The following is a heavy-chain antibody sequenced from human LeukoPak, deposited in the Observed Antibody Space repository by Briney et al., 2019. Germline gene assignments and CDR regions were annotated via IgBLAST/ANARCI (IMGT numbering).Heavy chain of an antibody. J-gene: IGHJ4*02. Sequence: SETLSLTCAVYGGSFSGYYWSWIRQPPGKGLEWIGEINHSGSTNYNPSLKSRVTISVDTSKNQFSLELSSVTAADTAVYYCARGLLTGGWYNYWGQGTLVTVSS. CDR2: INHSGST. CDR3: ARGLLTGGWYNY. V-gene: IGHV4-34*01. CDR1: GGSFSGYY. D-gene: IGHD6-19*01.